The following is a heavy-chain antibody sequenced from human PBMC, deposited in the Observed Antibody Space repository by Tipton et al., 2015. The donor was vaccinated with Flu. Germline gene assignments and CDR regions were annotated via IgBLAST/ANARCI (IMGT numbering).Heavy chain of an antibody. CDR1: GFAVSSNY. Sequence: QLVQSGGGLIQPGGSLRLSCAASGFAVSSNYMSWVRQAPGKGLEWVSVIYSGGSTYYAASVKGRLTISRDNSKNTLYLQVNSLRAEDTAVYFCARERTGDSGYYFDYWGQVTRVTVSS. D-gene: IGHD7-27*01. CDR2: IYSGGST. CDR3: ARERTGDSGYYFDY. V-gene: IGHV3-53*01. J-gene: IGHJ4*02.